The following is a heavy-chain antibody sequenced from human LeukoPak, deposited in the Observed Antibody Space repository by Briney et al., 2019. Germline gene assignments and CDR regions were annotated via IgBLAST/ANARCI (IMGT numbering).Heavy chain of an antibody. V-gene: IGHV1-18*01. CDR1: GYTFTSYG. CDR3: AREGGSYYKEYWFDP. Sequence: ASVKVSCNASGYTFTSYGVSWVRQAPGHGLEWMGWISAYNGNTNYAQKLQGRVTMTTDTSTSTAYMGLTSLRSGDTAVYYCAREGGSYYKEYWFDPWGQGTLVTVSS. J-gene: IGHJ5*02. D-gene: IGHD1-26*01. CDR2: ISAYNGNT.